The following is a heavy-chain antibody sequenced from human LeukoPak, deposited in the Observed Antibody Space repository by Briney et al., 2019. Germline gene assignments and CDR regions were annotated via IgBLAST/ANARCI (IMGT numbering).Heavy chain of an antibody. V-gene: IGHV3-33*01. CDR3: AREIFGSGSYPYF. D-gene: IGHD3-10*01. J-gene: IGHJ4*02. CDR1: GFSFDTYA. Sequence: GGSLRLSCAASGFSFDTYAMHWVRQAPGQGLEWVALIWHDGSHKFYSNSVRGQFTISRDNSKNTVYLQMNNLRPDDTAVYYCAREIFGSGSYPYFWGQGTLVTVSS. CDR2: IWHDGSHK.